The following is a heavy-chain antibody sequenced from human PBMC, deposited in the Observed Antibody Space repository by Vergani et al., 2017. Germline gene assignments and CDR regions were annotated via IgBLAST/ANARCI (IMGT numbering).Heavy chain of an antibody. CDR1: GFTFSSYA. J-gene: IGHJ4*02. CDR2: ISYDGSNK. Sequence: QVQLVESGGGVVQPGRSLRLSCAASGFTFSSYAMHWVRQAPGKGLEWVAVISYDGSNKYYTDSVKGRFTISRDNSKNTLYLQMNSLRAEDTAVYYCANSIWFGELLYGVLDYWGQGTLVTVSS. CDR3: ANSIWFGELLYGVLDY. D-gene: IGHD3-10*01. V-gene: IGHV3-30*04.